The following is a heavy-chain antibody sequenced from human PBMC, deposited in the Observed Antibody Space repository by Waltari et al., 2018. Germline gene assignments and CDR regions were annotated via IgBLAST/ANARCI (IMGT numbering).Heavy chain of an antibody. CDR2: ISGGGDIT. J-gene: IGHJ4*02. CDR1: GFTFNNYA. Sequence: EVQLLESVGGLVQPGGSLRLSCTASGFTFNNYALWVRQAPGKGLEWGAAISGGGDITKAADSVKGRCTIARDNSQNTLYLQMNSLRAEDTAVYYCARRYCRGGSCYQWFDYWGQGTLVTVSS. D-gene: IGHD2-15*01. CDR3: ARRYCRGGSCYQWFDY. V-gene: IGHV3-23*01.